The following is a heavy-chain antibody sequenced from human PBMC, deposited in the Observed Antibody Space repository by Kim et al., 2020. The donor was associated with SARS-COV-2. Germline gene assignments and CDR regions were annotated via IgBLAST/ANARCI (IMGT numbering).Heavy chain of an antibody. V-gene: IGHV3-48*02. CDR1: GFTFSTYS. CDR2: ISSSSSTI. D-gene: IGHD2-21*01. Sequence: GGSLRLSCAASGFTFSTYSMNWVRQAPGKGLEWISYISSSSSTIYYADSVKGRFTISRDNAKNSLYLQMNSLRDEDTAVYYCARGTPRIVVVIAPCDYWGQGTLVTVSS. CDR3: ARGTPRIVVVIAPCDY. J-gene: IGHJ4*02.